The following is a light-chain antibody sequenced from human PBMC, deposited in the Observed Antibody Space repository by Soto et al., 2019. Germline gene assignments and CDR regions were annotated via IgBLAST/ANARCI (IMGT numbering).Light chain of an antibody. CDR2: GAS. J-gene: IGKJ4*01. Sequence: EIVVTQSPGTLSLSPGERATLSWRASQRLSSNYLAWFQQKPGQTPRVLMYGASTRVIGIPARFSGSGFGTEVTLTISSLQSEDFVVYYCQQYSNWPLLSFGGGTKVDIK. V-gene: IGKV3-15*01. CDR1: QRLSSN. CDR3: QQYSNWPLLS.